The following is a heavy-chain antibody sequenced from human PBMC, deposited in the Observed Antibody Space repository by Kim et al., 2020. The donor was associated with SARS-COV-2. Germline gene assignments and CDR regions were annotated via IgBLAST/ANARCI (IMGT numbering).Heavy chain of an antibody. Sequence: GGSLRLSCAASGFTFSDSAMYWVRQASGKGLEWVGRIRSKANSYATAYDVSVKGRFIISRDDSKNTACLQMNSLKTEDTAIYYCTRVPPYSNSWWDAFDIWGQGTMVTVSS. J-gene: IGHJ3*02. CDR2: IRSKANSYAT. D-gene: IGHD6-13*01. V-gene: IGHV3-73*01. CDR3: TRVPPYSNSWWDAFDI. CDR1: GFTFSDSA.